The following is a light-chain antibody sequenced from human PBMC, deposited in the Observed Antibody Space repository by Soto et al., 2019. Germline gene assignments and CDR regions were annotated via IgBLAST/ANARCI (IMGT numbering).Light chain of an antibody. CDR1: KLGDKY. Sequence: SYELTQPPSVSVSPGQTASITCSGEKLGDKYACWYQQKAGQSPVVVIYQDSKRPSGIPERFSGSNSGNTATLTISGTQAVDEADYFCQGCDGSTVVFGGGTKVTVL. CDR3: QGCDGSTVV. J-gene: IGLJ2*01. V-gene: IGLV3-1*01. CDR2: QDS.